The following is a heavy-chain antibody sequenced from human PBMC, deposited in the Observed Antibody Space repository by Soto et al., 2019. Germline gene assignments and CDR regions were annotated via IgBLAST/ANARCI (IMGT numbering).Heavy chain of an antibody. CDR3: AREKDRNMVRALMDAEYLQH. V-gene: IGHV3-74*03. CDR1: GFTFSTSW. D-gene: IGHD3-10*01. Sequence: EVQLVESGGGLVQAGGSLSLSCAASGFTFSTSWMHWVRQAPGQGLVWFSHVNSDESSTTYADCVKGRFTISRDNTNNRLYVHMNRLRGKDMAVYYCAREKDRNMVRALMDAEYLQHWGKGSQFTFCS. J-gene: IGHJ1*01. CDR2: VNSDESST.